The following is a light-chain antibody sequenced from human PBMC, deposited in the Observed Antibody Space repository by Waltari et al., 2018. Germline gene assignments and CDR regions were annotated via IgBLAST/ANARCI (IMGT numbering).Light chain of an antibody. Sequence: QSALTQPPSVSGSPGQSVTISCTGTSRDVGLYNYVSWYQLHPGKAPTLMLYGVNERPSGVSNRFSASKSGNTASLTISGLQAEDEADYFCGSCTGTYTHLVFGGGTKLTVL. V-gene: IGLV2-11*01. CDR3: GSCTGTYTHLV. CDR1: SRDVGLYNY. CDR2: GVN. J-gene: IGLJ3*02.